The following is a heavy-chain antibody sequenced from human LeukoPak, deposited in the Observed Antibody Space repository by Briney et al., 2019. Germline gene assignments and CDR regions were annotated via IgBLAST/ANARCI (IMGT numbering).Heavy chain of an antibody. CDR2: INHSGST. Sequence: SETLSLTCAVYGGSFSGYYWSWIRQPPGKGLEWIGEINHSGSTNYNPSLKSRVTISVDTSKNQFSLKLSSVTAADTAVYYCARATTQQLVFDYWGQGTLVTVSS. J-gene: IGHJ4*02. CDR3: ARATTQQLVFDY. CDR1: GGSFSGYY. D-gene: IGHD6-13*01. V-gene: IGHV4-34*01.